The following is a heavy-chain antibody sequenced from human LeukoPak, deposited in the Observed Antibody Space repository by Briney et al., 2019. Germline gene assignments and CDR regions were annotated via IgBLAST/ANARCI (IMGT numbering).Heavy chain of an antibody. V-gene: IGHV3-23*01. D-gene: IGHD3-10*01. CDR1: GFTFSSYG. J-gene: IGHJ3*02. CDR2: ISGSGGSK. Sequence: GGSLRLSCAASGFTFSSYGMSWVRQAPGKGLEWVSAISGSGGSKYYADSVKGRFTISRDNSKNKLYLQMNSLRAEDTAVYYCARDAPLRGAFDIWGQGTMVTVSS. CDR3: ARDAPLRGAFDI.